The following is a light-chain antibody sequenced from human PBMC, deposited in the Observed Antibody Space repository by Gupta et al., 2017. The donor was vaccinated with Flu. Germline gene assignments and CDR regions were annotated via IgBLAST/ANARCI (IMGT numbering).Light chain of an antibody. V-gene: IGLV2-8*01. CDR2: EAT. J-gene: IGLJ2*01. Sequence: QSALTQPPSASGSPGQSVTISSSGTSSDIGAYNSVSWYQQYPGKAPKLIIYEATKRSSGVPDRFSASKSGNTASLTVSGLQSEDEADYYCTAYAGSTGLIGGGTKLTVL. CDR1: SSDIGAYNS. CDR3: TAYAGSTGL.